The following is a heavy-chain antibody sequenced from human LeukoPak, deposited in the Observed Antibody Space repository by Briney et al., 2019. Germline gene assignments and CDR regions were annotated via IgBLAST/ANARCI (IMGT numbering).Heavy chain of an antibody. CDR2: ISYDGSNK. D-gene: IGHD6-19*01. V-gene: IGHV3-30-3*01. J-gene: IGHJ4*02. CDR3: ARSPPAPAGYSSGRKVDY. Sequence: PGRSLRLSCAASGFTFSSYAMHWVRQAPGKGLEWVAVISYDGSNKYYADSVKGRFTISRDNSKNTLYLQMNSLRAEDTAVYYCARSPPAPAGYSSGRKVDYWGQGTLVTVSS. CDR1: GFTFSSYA.